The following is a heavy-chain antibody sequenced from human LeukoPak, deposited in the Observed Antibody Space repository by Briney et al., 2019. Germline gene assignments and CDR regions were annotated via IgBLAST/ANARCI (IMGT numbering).Heavy chain of an antibody. CDR3: AKNGEPHYYMDV. CDR2: ISYDGSNK. J-gene: IGHJ6*03. V-gene: IGHV3-30-3*02. Sequence: GGSLRLSCAASGFTFSSYAMSWVRQAPGKGLEWVAVISYDGSNKYYADSVKGRFTISRDNSKNTLYLQMNSLRAEDTAVYYCAKNGEPHYYMDVLGKGTTVTVSS. CDR1: GFTFSSYA. D-gene: IGHD1-14*01.